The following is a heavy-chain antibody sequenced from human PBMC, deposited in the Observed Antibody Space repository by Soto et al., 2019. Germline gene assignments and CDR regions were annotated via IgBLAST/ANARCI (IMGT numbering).Heavy chain of an antibody. D-gene: IGHD3-10*01. Sequence: GGSLRLSCAASGFTFSSYAMHWVRQAPGKGLEWVAVISYDGSNKYYADSVKGRFTISRDNSKNTLYLQMNSLRAEDTAVYSCAREGGGSGSPYYFDYWGQGTLVTVSS. V-gene: IGHV3-30*04. J-gene: IGHJ4*02. CDR2: ISYDGSNK. CDR3: AREGGGSGSPYYFDY. CDR1: GFTFSSYA.